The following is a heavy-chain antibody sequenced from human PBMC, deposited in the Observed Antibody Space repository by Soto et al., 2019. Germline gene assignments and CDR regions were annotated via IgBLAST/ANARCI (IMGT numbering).Heavy chain of an antibody. CDR3: AGGITVAGPSRDGFDI. CDR2: IYHSGST. CDR1: SGSISRSNW. Sequence: QVQLQESGPGLVKPSGTLSLTCAVSSGSISRSNWWSGVRQPPGKGLEWIGEIYHSGSTNYNPSLKSRVTISVDKATNQFSLNLSAVTAADTAVYYCAGGITVAGPSRDGFDIWGHGTMVTVSS. V-gene: IGHV4-4*02. J-gene: IGHJ3*02. D-gene: IGHD6-19*01.